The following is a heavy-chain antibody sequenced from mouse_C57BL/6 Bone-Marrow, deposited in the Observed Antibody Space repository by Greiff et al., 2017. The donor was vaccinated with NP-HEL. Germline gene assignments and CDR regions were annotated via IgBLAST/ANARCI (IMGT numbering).Heavy chain of an antibody. V-gene: IGHV2-2*01. J-gene: IGHJ3*01. CDR1: GFSLTSYG. D-gene: IGHD2-1*01. CDR3: ARLNYGFAY. Sequence: QVQLQQSGPGLVQPSQSLSITCTVSGFSLTSYGVHWVRQSPGKGLEWLGVIWSGGSTDYNAAFISRLSISKDNSKSQVFFKMNSLQADDTAIYYCARLNYGFAYWGQGTLVTVSA. CDR2: IWSGGST.